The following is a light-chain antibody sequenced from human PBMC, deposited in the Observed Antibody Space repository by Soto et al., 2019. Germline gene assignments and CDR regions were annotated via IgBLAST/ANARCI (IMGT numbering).Light chain of an antibody. CDR3: ETWDSNTHV. J-gene: IGLJ1*01. Sequence: QLVLTQSSSASASLGSSVKLTCTLSSGHSSYIIAWHQQQPGKAPRYLMKLEGSGSYNKGSGVPDRFSGSSSGADRYLTXXXXXXXXXXXYYCETWDSNTHVFGTGTKLTVL. CDR1: SGHSSYI. CDR2: LEGSGSY. V-gene: IGLV4-60*02.